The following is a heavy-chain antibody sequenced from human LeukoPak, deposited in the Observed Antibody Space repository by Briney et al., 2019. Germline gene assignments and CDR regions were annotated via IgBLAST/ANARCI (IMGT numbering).Heavy chain of an antibody. Sequence: SVKVSCKASGGTFSSYAISWVRQAPGQGLEWMGGIIPIFGTANYAQKFQGRVTITTDESTSTAYMELSSLRSEDTAVYYCVRGFGDYVSYYFDYWGQGTLVTVSS. CDR3: VRGFGDYVSYYFDY. D-gene: IGHD4-17*01. J-gene: IGHJ4*02. CDR2: IIPIFGTA. V-gene: IGHV1-69*05. CDR1: GGTFSSYA.